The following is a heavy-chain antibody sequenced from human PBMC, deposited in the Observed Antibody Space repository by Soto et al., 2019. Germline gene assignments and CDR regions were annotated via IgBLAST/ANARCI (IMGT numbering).Heavy chain of an antibody. D-gene: IGHD3-3*01. Sequence: QVQLVQSGAEVKKPGSSVKVSCKVSGGTFSSYAISWVRQAPGQGLEWMGGIIPIFGTANYAQKFQGRVTITADESTSTAYMELSSLRSEDTAVYYCARSVRAFGYYYYGMDVWGQGTTVTVSS. CDR2: IIPIFGTA. J-gene: IGHJ6*02. CDR1: GGTFSSYA. V-gene: IGHV1-69*01. CDR3: ARSVRAFGYYYYGMDV.